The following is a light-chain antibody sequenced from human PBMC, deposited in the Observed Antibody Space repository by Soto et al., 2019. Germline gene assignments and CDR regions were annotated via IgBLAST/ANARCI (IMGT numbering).Light chain of an antibody. V-gene: IGLV2-14*01. J-gene: IGLJ1*01. CDR3: SSYTSSSTVYV. CDR2: EVT. Sequence: QSVLAQPASVSGSPGQSITISCTGTSSDVGAYNYVSWYQQHPGNAPKLMIYEVTNRPSGVSNRFSGSKSGNTASLTISGLQAEDEADYYCSSYTSSSTVYVFGTGTKVTVL. CDR1: SSDVGAYNY.